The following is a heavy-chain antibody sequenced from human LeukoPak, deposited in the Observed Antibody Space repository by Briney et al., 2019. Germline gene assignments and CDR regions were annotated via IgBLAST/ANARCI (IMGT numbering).Heavy chain of an antibody. CDR1: GFTFSSYS. J-gene: IGHJ6*03. CDR3: AREVWENYDFWNGYSRSYYMDV. V-gene: IGHV3-21*01. CDR2: ISSSSSYI. D-gene: IGHD3/OR15-3a*01. Sequence: GGSLRLSCAASGFTFSSYSMNWVRQAPGKGLEWVSSISSSSSYIYYADSVKGRFTISRDNAKNSLYLQMNSLRAEDTAVYYCAREVWENYDFWNGYSRSYYMDVWGKGTTVTVSS.